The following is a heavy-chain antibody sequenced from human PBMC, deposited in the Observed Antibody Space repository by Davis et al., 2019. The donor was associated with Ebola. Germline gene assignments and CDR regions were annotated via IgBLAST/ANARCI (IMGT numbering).Heavy chain of an antibody. CDR2: LGLSADT. CDR3: AKDTSNVWFDV. CDR1: EFVFRNYD. Sequence: SLNIPCAASEFVFRNYDMRWVRRAPGNGLEWVSTLGLSADTYYADSVKGRFTISRDNSKNTLHLQMNSLRVEDTAIYYCAKDTSNVWFDVWGQGTMVTVAS. D-gene: IGHD6-19*01. J-gene: IGHJ3*01. V-gene: IGHV3-23*01.